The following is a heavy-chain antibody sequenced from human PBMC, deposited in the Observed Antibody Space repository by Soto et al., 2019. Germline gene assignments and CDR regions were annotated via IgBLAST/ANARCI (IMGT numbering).Heavy chain of an antibody. D-gene: IGHD2-21*02. V-gene: IGHV4-30-2*01. CDR3: ARDLWGYCGTDCYPLDV. CDR1: GGSISSGGYS. J-gene: IGHJ6*02. Sequence: SLTCAVSGGSISSGGYSWSWIRQPPGKGLEWIGYIYHSGSTVYNPSFKSRVTISVDTSKNQFSLKLNSVTAADTAVYYCARDLWGYCGTDCYPLDVWGQGTTVTVSS. CDR2: IYHSGST.